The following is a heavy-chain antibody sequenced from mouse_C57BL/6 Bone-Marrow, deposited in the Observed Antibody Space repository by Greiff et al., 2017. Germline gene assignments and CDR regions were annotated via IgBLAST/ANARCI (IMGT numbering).Heavy chain of an antibody. D-gene: IGHD1-1*01. CDR2: IRSKSNNYAT. V-gene: IGHV10-1*01. CDR1: GFSFNTYA. CDR3: VRGYCGSSAGWYFDV. Sequence: DAGGGLVQPKGSLKLSCAASGFSFNTYAMNRVRQAPGKGLEWVARIRSKSNNYATYYADSVKDRFTISRDDSESMLYLQMNNLKTEDTAMYYCVRGYCGSSAGWYFDVGGTGTAVTVSS. J-gene: IGHJ1*03.